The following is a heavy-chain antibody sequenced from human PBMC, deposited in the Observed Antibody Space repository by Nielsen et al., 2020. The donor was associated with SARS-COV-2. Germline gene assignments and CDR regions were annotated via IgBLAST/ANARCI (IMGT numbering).Heavy chain of an antibody. CDR2: FDPEDGET. D-gene: IGHD3-10*01. Sequence: ASVKVSCKVSGYTLTELSMHWVRQAPGKGLEWMGGFDPEDGETIYAQKFQGRVTITEDTSTDTAYMELSSLRSEDTAVYYCATEWETGRPFDYWGQGTLVTVSS. CDR1: GYTLTELS. J-gene: IGHJ4*02. V-gene: IGHV1-24*01. CDR3: ATEWETGRPFDY.